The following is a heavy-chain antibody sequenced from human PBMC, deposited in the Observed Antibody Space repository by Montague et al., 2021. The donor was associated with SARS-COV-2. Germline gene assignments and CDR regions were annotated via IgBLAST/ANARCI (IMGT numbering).Heavy chain of an antibody. CDR1: GGSINNTSYS. CDR2: NFYRGNT. V-gene: IGHV4-39*01. CDR3: ARLTTSGSIA. Sequence: SETLSLTCTVSGGSINNTSYSWGWIRQPPGKGLEWIGSNFYRGNTHYNASLKSRVTVSVDTSKNQFSLNLTSVTAADTALYYCARLTTSGSIAWGQGTLVTVSS. D-gene: IGHD6-19*01. J-gene: IGHJ5*02.